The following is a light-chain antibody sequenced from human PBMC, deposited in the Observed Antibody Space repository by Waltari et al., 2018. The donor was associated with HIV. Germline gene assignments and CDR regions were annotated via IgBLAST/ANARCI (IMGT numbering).Light chain of an antibody. Sequence: QSLLTQPPSVSGAPGQRVTMSCTGSSSNIGAGYDVHWYQQLPGTAPRLLIFGNRSRPSGVPDRFSGSKSGTSASLAITGLQAEDEADYYCQAYDSSLSAVMFGGGTKLTVL. J-gene: IGLJ3*02. V-gene: IGLV1-40*01. CDR2: GNR. CDR3: QAYDSSLSAVM. CDR1: SSNIGAGYD.